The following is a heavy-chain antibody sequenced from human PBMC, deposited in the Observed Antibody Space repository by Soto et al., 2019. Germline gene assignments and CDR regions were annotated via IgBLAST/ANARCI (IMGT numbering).Heavy chain of an antibody. CDR1: GFTFSNFG. D-gene: IGHD2-15*01. V-gene: IGHV3-30*18. CDR2: ISSDGSDK. Sequence: QVQLVESGGGVVQPGRSLRLSCPASGFTFSNFGMHWVRQAPGKGLEWVAVISSDGSDKYYSDSVKGRFTISRDNSKNTLLRHMHSLRVEDTAVYYCAKGSEVARQELDYWGQVTLVTVSS. J-gene: IGHJ4*02. CDR3: AKGSEVARQELDY.